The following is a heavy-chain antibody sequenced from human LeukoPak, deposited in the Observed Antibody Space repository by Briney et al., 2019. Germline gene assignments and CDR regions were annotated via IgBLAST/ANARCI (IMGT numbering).Heavy chain of an antibody. D-gene: IGHD1-26*01. CDR2: IYYSGST. CDR1: GGSISTYY. Sequence: PSETLSLTCTVSGGSISTYYWSWIRQPPGQGLEWIAYIYYSGSTNYNPSLKSRVTISVDTSKNLFSLELSSVTAADTAVYYCARGGSYYGYFDYWGQGALVTVSS. J-gene: IGHJ4*02. CDR3: ARGGSYYGYFDY. V-gene: IGHV4-59*01.